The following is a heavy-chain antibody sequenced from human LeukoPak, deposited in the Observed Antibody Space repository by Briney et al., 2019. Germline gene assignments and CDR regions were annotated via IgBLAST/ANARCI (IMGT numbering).Heavy chain of an antibody. J-gene: IGHJ6*03. V-gene: IGHV3-33*01. CDR2: IWYDGSNK. D-gene: IGHD2-2*02. CDR1: GFTFSSYG. Sequence: GGSLRLSCAASGFTFSSYGMHWVRQAPGKGLEWVAVIWYDGSNKYYADSVKGRFTISRDNSKNTLYLQMNSLRAEDTAVYYCARGHCSSTSCYIGYYYYMDVWGKGTTVTVSS. CDR3: ARGHCSSTSCYIGYYYYMDV.